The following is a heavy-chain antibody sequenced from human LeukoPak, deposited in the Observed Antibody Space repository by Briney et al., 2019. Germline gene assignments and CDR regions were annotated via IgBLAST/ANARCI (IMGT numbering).Heavy chain of an antibody. Sequence: SETLSLTCTVSGDSISSGDYYWSWIRQHPGKGLEWIGYIYYRGSIYYNPSLSRVTISLDTSKNQFSLKLSSVTAADTAVYYCAKESRHHGMDVWGQGTTVTVSS. J-gene: IGHJ6*02. V-gene: IGHV4-31*03. CDR3: AKESRHHGMDV. CDR1: GDSISSGDYY. CDR2: IYYRGSI.